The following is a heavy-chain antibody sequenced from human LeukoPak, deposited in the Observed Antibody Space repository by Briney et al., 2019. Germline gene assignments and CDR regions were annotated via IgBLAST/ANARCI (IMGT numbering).Heavy chain of an antibody. CDR1: GFTFSSYA. V-gene: IGHV3-23*01. Sequence: GGSLRLSCAASGFTFSSYAMSWVRQAPGEGLEWVSAISGSGGSTYYADSVKGRFTISRDNSKNTLYLQMNSLRAEDTAVYYCAKEDTYYDFWSGYEDEGSDAFDIWGQGTMVTVSS. J-gene: IGHJ3*02. D-gene: IGHD3-3*01. CDR2: ISGSGGST. CDR3: AKEDTYYDFWSGYEDEGSDAFDI.